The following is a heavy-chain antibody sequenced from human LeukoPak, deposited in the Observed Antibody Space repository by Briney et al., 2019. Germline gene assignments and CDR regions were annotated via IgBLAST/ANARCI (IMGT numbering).Heavy chain of an antibody. D-gene: IGHD3-22*01. J-gene: IGHJ4*02. CDR1: GFTFSSYA. CDR2: ISYDGSNK. CDR3: ARGVYDSSGYYESYYFDY. V-gene: IGHV3-30-3*01. Sequence: PGGSLRLSCAASGFTFSSYAIHWVRQAPGKGLEWVAVISYDGSNKYYADSVKGRFTISRDNSKNTLYLQMNSLRAEDTAVYYCARGVYDSSGYYESYYFDYWGQGTLVTVSS.